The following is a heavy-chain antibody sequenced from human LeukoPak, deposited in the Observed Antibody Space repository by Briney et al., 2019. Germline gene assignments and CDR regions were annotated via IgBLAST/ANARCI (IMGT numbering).Heavy chain of an antibody. CDR1: VGSISSSSYY. CDR2: IYYSGST. CDR3: ARDGGPSELY. D-gene: IGHD1-26*01. J-gene: IGHJ4*02. Sequence: PSETLPLTCTVSVGSISSSSYYWGWIRQPPGKGLEWIGSIYYSGSTYYNPSLKSRVTISVDTSKNQFSLKLSSVTAADTAVYYCARDGGPSELYWGQGTLVTVSS. V-gene: IGHV4-39*07.